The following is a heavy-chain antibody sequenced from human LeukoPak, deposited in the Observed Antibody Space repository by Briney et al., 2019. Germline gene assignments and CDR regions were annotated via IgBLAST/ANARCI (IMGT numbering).Heavy chain of an antibody. D-gene: IGHD3-16*01. Sequence: PGGSLRLSCAASGFTFSSYGIHWVRQAPGRGLEWVSLISYDGSIKYYADFVKGRFIISRDNSKNTLSLQMSSLRPEDTAVYYCAREELISDGDAFDIWGQGTMVTVSS. CDR1: GFTFSSYG. CDR2: ISYDGSIK. J-gene: IGHJ3*02. V-gene: IGHV3-30*03. CDR3: AREELISDGDAFDI.